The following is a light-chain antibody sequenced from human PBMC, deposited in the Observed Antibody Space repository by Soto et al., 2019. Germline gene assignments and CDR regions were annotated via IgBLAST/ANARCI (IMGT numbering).Light chain of an antibody. CDR2: DAS. V-gene: IGKV1-5*01. J-gene: IGKJ1*01. CDR1: QSISDW. CDR3: QQYNNYST. Sequence: DIQMTQSPSTLSASVGDRVTITCRASQSISDWLAWFQLKPGKAPKLLIYDASSLESGVPSRFSGSGSGTEFTLTISSLQTDDFATYYCQQYNNYSTFGQGTKVEIK.